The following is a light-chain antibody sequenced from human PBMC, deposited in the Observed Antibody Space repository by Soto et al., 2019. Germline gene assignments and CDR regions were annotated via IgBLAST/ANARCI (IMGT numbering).Light chain of an antibody. V-gene: IGKV2-30*01. J-gene: IGKJ1*01. CDR3: MQGTHWPWT. CDR2: KVS. Sequence: DVVMTQSPLSLPVTLGQPASISCRSSQSPLYSDGNTYLSWFQQRPGQSPRRLIYKVSNRDSGVLDRYSGSGSGNDFTLKISRVEAEDVGVYYCMQGTHWPWTFGQGTKVEIK. CDR1: QSPLYSDGNTY.